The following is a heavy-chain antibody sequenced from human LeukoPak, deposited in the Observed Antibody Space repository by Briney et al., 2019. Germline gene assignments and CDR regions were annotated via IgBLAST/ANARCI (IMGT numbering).Heavy chain of an antibody. CDR1: GFTFSSYG. D-gene: IGHD6-13*01. V-gene: IGHV3-33*01. J-gene: IGHJ4*02. CDR2: IWYAGSNK. CDR3: ASLGGAAAGIIFDY. Sequence: PGRSLRLSCAASGFTFSSYGMHWVRQAPGKGLEWVAVIWYAGSNKYSADSVKGRFTISRDNSKNTLYLQMNSLRAEDTAVYYCASLGGAAAGIIFDYWGQGTLVTVSS.